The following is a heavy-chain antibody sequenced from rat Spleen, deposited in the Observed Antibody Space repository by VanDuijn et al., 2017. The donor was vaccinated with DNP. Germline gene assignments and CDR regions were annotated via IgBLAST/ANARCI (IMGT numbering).Heavy chain of an antibody. CDR1: GFTFRNYG. CDR2: ISTSGSRT. CDR3: TRHPFDY. J-gene: IGHJ2*01. Sequence: EVQLVESGGGLVQPGRSLKLSCVASGFTFRNYGMHWIRQAPKKGLEWVATISTSGSRTFYPDSVKGRFTFSRDNAKSSLFLQMNSLKSEDTATYYCTRHPFDYWGQGVMVTVSS. V-gene: IGHV5-19*01. D-gene: IGHD3-1*01.